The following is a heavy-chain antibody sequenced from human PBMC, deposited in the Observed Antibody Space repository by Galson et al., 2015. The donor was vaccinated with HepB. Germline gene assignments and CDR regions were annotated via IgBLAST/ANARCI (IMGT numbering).Heavy chain of an antibody. J-gene: IGHJ3*02. D-gene: IGHD3/OR15-3a*01. Sequence: SLRLSCAASGFTFSSYWMHWVRQAPGKGLEWVSRINTDGSSRTYADSVTGRFTISRDNAKNTLFLQMNSLRAEDTAVYYCGSRRTSDIWGQATMVTVSS. V-gene: IGHV3-74*01. CDR1: GFTFSSYW. CDR3: GSRRTSDI. CDR2: INTDGSSR.